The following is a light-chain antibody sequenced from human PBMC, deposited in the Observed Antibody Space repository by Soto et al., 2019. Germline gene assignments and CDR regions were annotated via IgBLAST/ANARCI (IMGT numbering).Light chain of an antibody. Sequence: QSVLTQPPSVSGAPGQTGTISCTGSSSNIGRGYDVHWYQQVPGSAPRLLLSGDSNRPSGVPDRFSGSRSGTSASLAITGLQAEDEADYYCQTFDSTLTISWVFGGGTKLTVL. CDR2: GDS. J-gene: IGLJ3*02. V-gene: IGLV1-40*01. CDR3: QTFDSTLTISWV. CDR1: SSNIGRGYD.